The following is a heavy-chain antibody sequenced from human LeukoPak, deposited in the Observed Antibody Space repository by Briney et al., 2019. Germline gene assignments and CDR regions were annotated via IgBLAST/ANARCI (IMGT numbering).Heavy chain of an antibody. CDR2: ISNSGGST. CDR3: AKASITVAGTYFDY. J-gene: IGHJ4*02. CDR1: GFTFSTYA. Sequence: QPGASLRLSCAASGFTFSTYAMNWVRQAPGKGLEWVSVISNSGGSTVYADSVKGRFTISRDNSKNTLYLQVKSLRAEDTAAYYCAKASITVAGTYFDYWGQGTLVTVSS. D-gene: IGHD6-19*01. V-gene: IGHV3-23*01.